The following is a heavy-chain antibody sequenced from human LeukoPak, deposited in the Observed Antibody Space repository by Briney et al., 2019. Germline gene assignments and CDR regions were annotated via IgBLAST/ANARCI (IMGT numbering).Heavy chain of an antibody. CDR2: IYYSGST. CDR3: ARAYYYGSGSYYFDY. J-gene: IGHJ4*02. CDR1: GGSISSYY. Sequence: SETLSLTCTVSGGSISSYYWSWIRQPPGKGLEWIGYIYYSGSTNYNPSLKSRVTIPVDTSKNQFSLKLSSVTAADTAVYYCARAYYYGSGSYYFDYWGQGTLVTVSS. D-gene: IGHD3-10*01. V-gene: IGHV4-59*01.